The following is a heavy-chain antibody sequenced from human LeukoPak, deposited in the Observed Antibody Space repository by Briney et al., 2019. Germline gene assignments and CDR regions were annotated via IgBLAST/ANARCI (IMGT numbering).Heavy chain of an antibody. Sequence: ASVKVSCKAPGYTFTSYGISWVRQAPGQGLEWMGWISAYNGITNYAQKLQGRVTMTTDTSTSTAYMELRSLRSDDTAVYYCARFIAVAGTWAFDIWGQGTMVTVSS. CDR2: ISAYNGIT. V-gene: IGHV1-18*01. J-gene: IGHJ3*02. D-gene: IGHD6-19*01. CDR3: ARFIAVAGTWAFDI. CDR1: GYTFTSYG.